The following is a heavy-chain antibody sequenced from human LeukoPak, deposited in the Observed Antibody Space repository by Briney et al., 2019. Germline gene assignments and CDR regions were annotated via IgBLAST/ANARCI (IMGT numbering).Heavy chain of an antibody. CDR3: AKQSYARSLGE. V-gene: IGHV3-23*01. Sequence: PGGSLRLSCATSGFPFSDFSMTWVRQAPGKGLEWISTTNSGGTTTYYAESVKGRFTISRDNFKNALYLQMSNLRVEDTAIYYCAKQSYARSLGEGGPGTLVTVSS. CDR2: TNSGGTTT. J-gene: IGHJ4*02. D-gene: IGHD3-10*02. CDR1: GFPFSDFS.